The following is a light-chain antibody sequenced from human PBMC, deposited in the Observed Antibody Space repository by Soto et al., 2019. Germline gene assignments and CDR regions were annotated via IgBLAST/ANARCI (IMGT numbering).Light chain of an antibody. J-gene: IGKJ5*01. CDR1: QGVSSTY. CDR3: QQYDNSIT. Sequence: EIVLTQSPDTLSLSPGESATLSCRPSQGVSSTYLPWYQQKPGRAPRLLIYGASSRATGIPDRFIGSGSGTDFALTISRLEPEDFAVFYCQQYDNSITFGQGTRLEIE. CDR2: GAS. V-gene: IGKV3-20*01.